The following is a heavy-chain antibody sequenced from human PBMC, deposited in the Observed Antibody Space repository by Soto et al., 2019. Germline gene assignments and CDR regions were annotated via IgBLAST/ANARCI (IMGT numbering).Heavy chain of an antibody. CDR2: ISPYNDHT. D-gene: IGHD3-16*01. V-gene: IGHV1-18*01. J-gene: IGHJ6*02. CDR1: GYTFIRYG. CDR3: ARGGYYDTSWGKLSHYGLDV. Sequence: QVQLAQSTGEVKKPGASVRVSCKATGYTFIRYGIAWVRQAPGQGFEWMGWISPYNDHTVYAQKFLGGVTMTADTSTRTVYMNLWGLKSDDTAVYYCARGGYYDTSWGKLSHYGLDVWGQGTPVSVSS.